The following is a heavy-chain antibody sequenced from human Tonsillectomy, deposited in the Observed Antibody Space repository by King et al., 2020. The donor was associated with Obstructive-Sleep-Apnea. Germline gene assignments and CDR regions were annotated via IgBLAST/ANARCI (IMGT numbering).Heavy chain of an antibody. D-gene: IGHD3-10*01. CDR3: AAVPLLMVRGVNYFDY. CDR2: IVVGSGNT. Sequence: QLVESGPEVKKPGTSVKVSCKASGFTFTSSAMQWVRQARGQRLEWIGWIVVGSGNTNYAQKFQERVTITRDMSTSTAYMELSSLRSEDTAVYYCAAVPLLMVRGVNYFDYWGQGTLVTVSS. V-gene: IGHV1-58*02. J-gene: IGHJ4*02. CDR1: GFTFTSSA.